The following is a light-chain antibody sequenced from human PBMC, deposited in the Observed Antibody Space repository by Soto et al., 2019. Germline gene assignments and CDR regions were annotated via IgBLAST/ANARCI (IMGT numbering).Light chain of an antibody. CDR3: QQYNNWPLT. CDR2: AAS. J-gene: IGKJ4*01. Sequence: EIVLTQSPATLSLSPGERATLSCRASQSVSSSLAWYQQKPGQAPRLLIYAASNRATGIPTRFSGSGSGTDFTLTISSLEPEDFAVYYCQQYNNWPLTFGGGTKVEIK. CDR1: QSVSSS. V-gene: IGKV3-11*01.